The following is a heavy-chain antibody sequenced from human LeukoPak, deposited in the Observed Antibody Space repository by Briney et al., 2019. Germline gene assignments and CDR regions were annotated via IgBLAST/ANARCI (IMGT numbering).Heavy chain of an antibody. CDR3: ANPFPTIFGVVITEPYY. V-gene: IGHV3-30-3*01. Sequence: GRSLRLSCAASGFTLSSYAMHWVRQAPGKGLERVAVISYDGSNKYYADSVKGRFTISRDNSKNTLYLQMNSLRAEDTAVYYCANPFPTIFGVVITEPYYWGQGTLVTVSS. CDR2: ISYDGSNK. J-gene: IGHJ4*02. D-gene: IGHD3-3*01. CDR1: GFTLSSYA.